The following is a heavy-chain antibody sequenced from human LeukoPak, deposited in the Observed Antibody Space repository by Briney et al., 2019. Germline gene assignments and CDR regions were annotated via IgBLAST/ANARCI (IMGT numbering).Heavy chain of an antibody. V-gene: IGHV4-39*07. D-gene: IGHD3-10*01. CDR3: GGVRGVIRNWFDP. CDR2: INHSGST. Sequence: SETLSPTCTVCGGSISSSSYYWGWIRQPPGKGLEWIGEINHSGSTNYNPSLKSRVTISVDTSKNQFSLKLSSVTAADTAVYYCGGVRGVIRNWFDPWGQGTLVTVSS. J-gene: IGHJ5*02. CDR1: GGSISSSSYY.